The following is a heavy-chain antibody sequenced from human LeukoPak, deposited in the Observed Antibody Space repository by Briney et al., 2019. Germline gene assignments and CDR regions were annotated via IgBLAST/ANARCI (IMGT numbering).Heavy chain of an antibody. Sequence: GGSLRLSCAASGFSFSINAMKWVRQAPGKGRDWGSGISANGGSTYYADSVKGRFTISRDNSKHTLYLQMHSLRAEDAAVYYCAKDDCHHLNSYACGLFDYWGQGALVTVSS. V-gene: IGHV3-23*01. CDR2: ISANGGST. J-gene: IGHJ4*02. CDR3: AKDDCHHLNSYACGLFDY. CDR1: GFSFSINA. D-gene: IGHD3-16*01.